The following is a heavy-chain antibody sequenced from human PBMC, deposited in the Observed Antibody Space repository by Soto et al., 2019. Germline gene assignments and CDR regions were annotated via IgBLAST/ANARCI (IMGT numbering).Heavy chain of an antibody. CDR2: ISYDGSNK. J-gene: IGHJ6*02. CDR1: GFTFSSYG. CDR3: AKVSGNYYGMDV. V-gene: IGHV3-30*18. Sequence: PWGSLRLSCAASGFTFSSYGIHFFRQAPGKGLEWVAVISYDGSNKYYADSVKGRFTISRDNSKNTLYLQMNSLRAEDTAVYYCAKVSGNYYGMDVWGQGTTVTVSS. D-gene: IGHD3-10*01.